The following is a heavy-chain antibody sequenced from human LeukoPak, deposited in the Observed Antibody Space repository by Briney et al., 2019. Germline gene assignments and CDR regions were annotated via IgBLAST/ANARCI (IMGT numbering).Heavy chain of an antibody. CDR3: AGGSRGMDFDY. CDR2: IYYSGST. CDR1: GGSISSSSYY. Sequence: PSETLSLTCTVSGGSISSSSYYWGWIRQPPGKGLEWIGSIYYSGSTYYNPSLKSRVTMSVDTSKNQFSLKLSSVTAADTAVYYCAGGSRGMDFDYWGQGTLVTVSS. J-gene: IGHJ4*02. V-gene: IGHV4-39*07. D-gene: IGHD2-8*01.